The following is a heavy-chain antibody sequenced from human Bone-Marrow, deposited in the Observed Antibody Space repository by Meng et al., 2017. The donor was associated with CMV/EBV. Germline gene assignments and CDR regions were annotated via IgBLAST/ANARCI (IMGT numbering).Heavy chain of an antibody. D-gene: IGHD5-24*01. V-gene: IGHV3-23*01. CDR1: GFTFSSYA. CDR2: ISDNGGST. CDR3: VKGTSRDGYNTDFDY. Sequence: GESLKISCAASGFTFSSYAMSWVRQAPGKGLEWVSAISDNGGSTYYADSVEGRFTISRDNSKNTLYLQMNSLRAEDMAVYYCVKGTSRDGYNTDFDYWGQGTLVTVSS. J-gene: IGHJ4*02.